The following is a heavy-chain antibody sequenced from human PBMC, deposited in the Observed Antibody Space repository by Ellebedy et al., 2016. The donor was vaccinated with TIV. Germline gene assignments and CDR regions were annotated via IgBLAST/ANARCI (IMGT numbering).Heavy chain of an antibody. CDR1: GFSFRSYW. CDR2: INQDGSDK. Sequence: GESLKISCGASGFSFRSYWMTWVRQAPGKGLEWVANINQDGSDKYYEDSVKGRFTIARDNAKNSLFLQISSLRVEDTAVYYCATDGSYGDYRSPTHAFVMWGQGTTVTVSS. J-gene: IGHJ3*02. CDR3: ATDGSYGDYRSPTHAFVM. V-gene: IGHV3-7*01. D-gene: IGHD4-17*01.